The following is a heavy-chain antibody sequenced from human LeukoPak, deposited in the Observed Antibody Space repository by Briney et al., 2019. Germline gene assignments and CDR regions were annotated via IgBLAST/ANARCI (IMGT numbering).Heavy chain of an antibody. CDR3: AKDLQQLAGSDY. D-gene: IGHD6-6*01. CDR2: ISYSGSST. Sequence: GGSLRLSCAASGFTFSSYAMSWVRQAPGKGLEWVSAISYSGSSTYYADSVKGRFTISRDNSKNTLYLQMNSLRAEDTAVYYCAKDLQQLAGSDYWGQGTLVTVSS. CDR1: GFTFSSYA. V-gene: IGHV3-23*01. J-gene: IGHJ4*02.